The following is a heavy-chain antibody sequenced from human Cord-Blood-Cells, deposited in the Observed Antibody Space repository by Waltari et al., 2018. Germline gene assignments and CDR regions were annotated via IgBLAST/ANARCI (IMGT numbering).Heavy chain of an antibody. CDR1: GFTFSSYG. V-gene: IGHV3-30*18. CDR2: ISYDGSNK. J-gene: IGHJ3*02. CDR3: AKENSSSSFFAFDI. D-gene: IGHD6-6*01. Sequence: QVQLVESGGGVVQPGRSLRLSCAASGFTFSSYGMHWVRQAPGKGLEWVAVISYDGSNKYYADSVKGRFTISGDNSKNTLYLQMNSLRAEDTAVYYCAKENSSSSFFAFDIWGQGTMVTVSS.